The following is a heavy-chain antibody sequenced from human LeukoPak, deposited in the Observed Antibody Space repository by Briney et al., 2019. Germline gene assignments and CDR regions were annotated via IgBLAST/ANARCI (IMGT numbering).Heavy chain of an antibody. CDR1: GGTFRSFT. J-gene: IGHJ4*02. V-gene: IGHV1-69*01. CDR3: GRGHGGSTAPFGFDY. D-gene: IGHD1-26*01. Sequence: VASVKVSCKASGGTFRSFTINWVRQAPGQGLEWMGGIIPMFGATNYAQKFQGRVTITADESTSTAYMELSSLRSEDTAVYFCGRGHGGSTAPFGFDYWGQGTLVTVSS. CDR2: IIPMFGAT.